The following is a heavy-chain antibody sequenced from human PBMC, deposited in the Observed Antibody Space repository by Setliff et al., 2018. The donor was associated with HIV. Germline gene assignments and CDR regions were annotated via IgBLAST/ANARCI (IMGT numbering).Heavy chain of an antibody. CDR2: FYHSGST. J-gene: IGHJ4*02. D-gene: IGHD3-3*01. V-gene: IGHV4-38-2*01. Sequence: SETLSLTCAVSGYSISSGYYWGWVRQPPEKGLEWIGSFYHSGSTYYNPSLKSRVTISVDTSKNQSSLKLSSVTAADTAVYYCARAPITIFGVIIIPVYFDYWGQGTLVTVPS. CDR3: ARAPITIFGVIIIPVYFDY. CDR1: GYSISSGYY.